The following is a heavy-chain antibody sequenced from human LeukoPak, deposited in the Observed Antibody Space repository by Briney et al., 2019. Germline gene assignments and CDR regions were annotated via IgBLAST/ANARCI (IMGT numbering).Heavy chain of an antibody. CDR1: GFTFSNYA. V-gene: IGHV3-23*01. CDR2: ISGSSGST. J-gene: IGHJ4*02. D-gene: IGHD6-19*01. CDR3: ARVGRWLVRGYFDY. Sequence: GGSLRLSCAASGFTFSNYAMSWVRQAPGRGLEWVSVISGSSGSTYYADSMKGRFTISRDNSKSTLYLQMNSLRAEDTAVYYCARVGRWLVRGYFDYWGQGILVTVSS.